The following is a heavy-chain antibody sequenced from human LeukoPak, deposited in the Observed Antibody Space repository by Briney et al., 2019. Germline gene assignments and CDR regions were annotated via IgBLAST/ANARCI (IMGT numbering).Heavy chain of an antibody. D-gene: IGHD5-24*01. CDR3: ARDRVEATGVFDY. Sequence: ASVKVSCKASGYSFTSYGLSWVRQAPGQGLEWMGWISAYNGNTNYAQKLQGRVTMTTDTSTSTACMELRSLRSDDTAVYYCARDRVEATGVFDYWGQGTLVTVSS. J-gene: IGHJ4*02. V-gene: IGHV1-18*01. CDR1: GYSFTSYG. CDR2: ISAYNGNT.